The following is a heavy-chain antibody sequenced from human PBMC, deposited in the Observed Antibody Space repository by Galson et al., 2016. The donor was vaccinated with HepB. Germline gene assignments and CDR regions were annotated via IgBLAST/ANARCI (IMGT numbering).Heavy chain of an antibody. CDR2: VSGSGDNT. D-gene: IGHD3-22*01. CDR3: TMISWSTSSGFGF. Sequence: SLRHSCASSGFTFNNYGMSWVRPAPGKGLEWVSAVSGSGDNTYYADSVKGRFTISRDNSRNTVYVQINSLRAEDTAIYYCTMISWSTSSGFGFWGQGTRVTVSS. J-gene: IGHJ4*02. CDR1: GFTFNNYG. V-gene: IGHV3-23*01.